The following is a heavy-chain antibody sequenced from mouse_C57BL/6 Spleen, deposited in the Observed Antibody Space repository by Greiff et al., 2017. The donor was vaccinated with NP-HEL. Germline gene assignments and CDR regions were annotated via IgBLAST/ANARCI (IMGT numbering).Heavy chain of an antibody. V-gene: IGHV1-55*01. CDR3: ASTLYRNYYYAMDY. CDR2: IYPGSGST. CDR1: GYTFTSYW. Sequence: VQLQQSGAELVKPGASVKMSCKASGYTFTSYWITWVKQRPGQGLEWIGDIYPGSGSTNYNEKFKSKATLTVDTSSSTAYMQLSSLTSEDSAVYYCASTLYRNYYYAMDYWGQGTSVTVSS. J-gene: IGHJ4*01. D-gene: IGHD2-5*01.